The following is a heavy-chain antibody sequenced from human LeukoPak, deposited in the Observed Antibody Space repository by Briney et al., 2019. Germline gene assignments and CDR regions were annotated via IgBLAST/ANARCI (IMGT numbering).Heavy chain of an antibody. J-gene: IGHJ4*02. CDR1: GFTVGHYP. V-gene: IGHV3-23*01. D-gene: IGHD3-16*01. Sequence: GGSLRLSCAASGFTVGHYPMSFVRQAPGKGLEWVSTSGSDDSTYYADSVKGRFTISRDNSKNTLYLQMNNPRAEDTAVYYCAKDLRGRILRYFDYWGRGTLVTVSS. CDR2: SGSDDST. CDR3: AKDLRGRILRYFDY.